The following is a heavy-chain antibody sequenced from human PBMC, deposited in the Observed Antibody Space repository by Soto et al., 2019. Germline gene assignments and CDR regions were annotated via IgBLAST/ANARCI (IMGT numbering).Heavy chain of an antibody. V-gene: IGHV1-69*13. CDR1: GGTFSSYA. Sequence: GASVKVSCKASGGTFSSYAISWVRQTPGQGLEWMGGIIPIFGTANYAQKFQGRVTITADESTSTAYMELSSLRSEDTAVYYCARDRGGVYYYDSRRSSFGYWGQGTLVTVSS. D-gene: IGHD3-22*01. CDR3: ARDRGGVYYYDSRRSSFGY. J-gene: IGHJ4*02. CDR2: IIPIFGTA.